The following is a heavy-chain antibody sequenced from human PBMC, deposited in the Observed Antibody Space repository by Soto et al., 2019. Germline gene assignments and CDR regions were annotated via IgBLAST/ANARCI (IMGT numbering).Heavy chain of an antibody. Sequence: QITLKESGPTLVKPTQTLTLTCTFSGFSLSSTAVGVNWIRQPPGKALEWLALIYWNDDNQYSPSLKSRLTITKDTSKTQVVLTMTNMDPVDTATYYCAHGSGWLSDYWGQGTLVTVSS. CDR3: AHGSGWLSDY. CDR1: GFSLSSTAVG. J-gene: IGHJ4*02. V-gene: IGHV2-5*01. D-gene: IGHD6-19*01. CDR2: IYWNDDN.